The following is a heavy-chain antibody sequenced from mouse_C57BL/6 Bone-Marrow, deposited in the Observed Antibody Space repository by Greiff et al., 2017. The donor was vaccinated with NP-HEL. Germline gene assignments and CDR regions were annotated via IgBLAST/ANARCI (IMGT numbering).Heavy chain of an antibody. Sequence: QVHVKQSGAELVRPGTSVKVSCKASGYAFTNYLIEWVKQRPGQGLEWIGVINPGSGGTNYNEKFKGKATLTADKSSSTAYMQLSSLTSEDSAVYFCARRNSTTVVDYFDYWGQGTTLTVSS. D-gene: IGHD1-1*01. J-gene: IGHJ2*01. CDR3: ARRNSTTVVDYFDY. CDR2: INPGSGGT. V-gene: IGHV1-54*01. CDR1: GYAFTNYL.